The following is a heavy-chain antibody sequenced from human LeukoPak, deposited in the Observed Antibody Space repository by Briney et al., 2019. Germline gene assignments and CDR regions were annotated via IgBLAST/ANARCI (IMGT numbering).Heavy chain of an antibody. CDR2: MNPNSGNT. CDR3: ARGTMIVVVITGAHMDV. Sequence: ASVKVSCKASGYTFTSYDINWVRQATGQGLEWMGWMNPNSGNTGYAQKFQGRVTMTRDMSTSTVYMELSSLRSEDTAVYYCARGTMIVVVITGAHMDVWGKGTTVTVSS. V-gene: IGHV1-8*01. D-gene: IGHD3-22*01. J-gene: IGHJ6*03. CDR1: GYTFTSYD.